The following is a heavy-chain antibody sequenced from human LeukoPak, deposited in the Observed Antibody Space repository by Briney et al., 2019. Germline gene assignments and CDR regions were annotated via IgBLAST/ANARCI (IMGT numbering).Heavy chain of an antibody. CDR3: ARDAPLAAAGYNWFDP. CDR1: GCTFSSYS. V-gene: IGHV3-21*01. D-gene: IGHD6-13*01. J-gene: IGHJ5*02. Sequence: GGSLRLSCAASGCTFSSYSMNWVRQAPGKGLKWVSSISSSSSYIYYADSVKGRFTTSRDNAKNSLYLQMNSLRAEDTAVYYCARDAPLAAAGYNWFDPWGQGTLVTVSS. CDR2: ISSSSSYI.